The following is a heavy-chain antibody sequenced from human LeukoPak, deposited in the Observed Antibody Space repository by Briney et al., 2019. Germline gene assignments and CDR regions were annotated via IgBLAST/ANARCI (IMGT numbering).Heavy chain of an antibody. CDR1: GFTFSDYY. D-gene: IGHD2-2*01. Sequence: PGGSLRLSCAASGFTFSDYYMSWIRQAPGKGLEWVSYISSSGSTIYYADSVKGRFTISRDNAKNSLYLQMNSLRAEDTAVYYCARDRVDIVVVPAAMIRFDYWGQGTLVTVSS. CDR2: ISSSGSTI. V-gene: IGHV3-11*01. J-gene: IGHJ4*02. CDR3: ARDRVDIVVVPAAMIRFDY.